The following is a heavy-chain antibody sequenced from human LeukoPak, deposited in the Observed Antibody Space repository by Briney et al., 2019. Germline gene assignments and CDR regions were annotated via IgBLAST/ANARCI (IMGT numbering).Heavy chain of an antibody. CDR3: ARDVYRSSYYFDY. D-gene: IGHD6-6*01. V-gene: IGHV3-33*01. J-gene: IGHJ4*02. Sequence: GGSLRLSCAASGFSFSNYGMHWVRQAPGKGPEWVAVIWYDGSNELYADSVKGRFTISRDNSKSTLYLQVNSLRAEDTAVYYCARDVYRSSYYFDYWGQGTLVTVTS. CDR1: GFSFSNYG. CDR2: IWYDGSNE.